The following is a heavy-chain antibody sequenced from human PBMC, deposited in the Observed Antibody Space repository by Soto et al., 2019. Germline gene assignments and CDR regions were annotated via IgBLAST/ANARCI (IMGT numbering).Heavy chain of an antibody. J-gene: IGHJ4*02. CDR2: ISGSGGST. CDR1: GFTFSSYA. CDR3: AIGPASTYSSSWKFEAQIDY. Sequence: GGSLRLSCAASGFTFSSYAMSWVRQAPGKGLEWVSAISGSGGSTYYAESVKGRFTISRDNSKNTLYLKMNSLRAEDTAVYYCAIGPASTYSSSWKFEAQIDYWGQGTLVTVSS. D-gene: IGHD6-13*01. V-gene: IGHV3-23*01.